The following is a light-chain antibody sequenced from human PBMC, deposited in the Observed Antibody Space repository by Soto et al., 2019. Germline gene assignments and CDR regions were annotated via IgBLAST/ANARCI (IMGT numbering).Light chain of an antibody. CDR3: QQYGNSPET. CDR1: QSVGSSY. Sequence: EIVLTQSPGTLSLSPGERATLSCRASQSVGSSYLAWYQQKPGQAPRLLIYGASTRATSIPDRFSGSGSGTDFTLTISRLEPEDFVVYYCQQYGNSPETFGQGTRVEIK. V-gene: IGKV3-20*01. J-gene: IGKJ1*01. CDR2: GAS.